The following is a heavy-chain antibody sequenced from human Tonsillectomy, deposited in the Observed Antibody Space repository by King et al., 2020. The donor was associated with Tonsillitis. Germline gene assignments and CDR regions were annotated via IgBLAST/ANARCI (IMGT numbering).Heavy chain of an antibody. CDR3: ARGDVGVILLIRD. V-gene: IGHV1-2*02. Sequence: QLVQSGAEVKKPGASVKVSCRASGYTFTGYYIHWVRQAPGQGLEWMGWINPNSGGTNDAQKFQGRVTMTRDTSISTAYMERSRLRSDDTAVYYCARGDVGVILLIRDWGQGTLVTVSS. CDR1: GYTFTGYY. CDR2: INPNSGGT. J-gene: IGHJ4*02. D-gene: IGHD3-10*01.